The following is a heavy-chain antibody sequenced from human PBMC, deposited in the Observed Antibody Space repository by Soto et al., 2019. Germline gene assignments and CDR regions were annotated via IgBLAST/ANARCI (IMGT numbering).Heavy chain of an antibody. J-gene: IGHJ4*02. V-gene: IGHV1-69*13. Sequence: ASVKVSCKASGGTFSSYAISWVRQAPGQGLEWMGGIIPIFGTANYAQKFQGRVTITADESTSTAYMELSSLRSEDTAVYYCARTYYDYVWGPFDYWGQGTLVTVSS. CDR2: IIPIFGTA. CDR1: GGTFSSYA. CDR3: ARTYYDYVWGPFDY. D-gene: IGHD3-16*01.